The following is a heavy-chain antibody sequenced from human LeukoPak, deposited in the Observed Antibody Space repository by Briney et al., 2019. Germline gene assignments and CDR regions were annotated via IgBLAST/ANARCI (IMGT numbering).Heavy chain of an antibody. CDR3: ARRDYGGSNWFDP. CDR2: IYYSGST. D-gene: IGHD4-23*01. CDR1: GGSISSSSYY. Sequence: QSSETLSLTCTVSGGSISSSSYYWGWIRQPPGKGLEWIGSIYYSGSTYYNPSLKSRVTISVDTSKNQFSLKLSSVTAADTAVYYCARRDYGGSNWFDPWGQGTLVTVSS. V-gene: IGHV4-39*01. J-gene: IGHJ5*02.